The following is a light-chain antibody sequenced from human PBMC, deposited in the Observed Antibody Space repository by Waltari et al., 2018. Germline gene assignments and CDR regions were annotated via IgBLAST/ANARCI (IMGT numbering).Light chain of an antibody. V-gene: IGKV3-20*01. Sequence: DIVLTPSPDTLSVSPGARATLSCRASQSVRRTLAWYQQKPGQAPRLLIYDASTRATGVPDRFSGRGFGTDFSLTISRPEPEDFAVYYCQKYGTLPATFGQGTKVEIK. CDR2: DAS. CDR3: QKYGTLPAT. CDR1: QSVRRT. J-gene: IGKJ1*01.